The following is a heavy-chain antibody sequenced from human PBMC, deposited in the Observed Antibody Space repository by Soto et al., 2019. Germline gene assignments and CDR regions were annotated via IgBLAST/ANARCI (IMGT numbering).Heavy chain of an antibody. Sequence: QVQLVQSGAEVKKPGASVKVSCKASGYTFTSYGISWVRQAPGQGLEWMGWISAYNGNTNYAQKLQGRVTMTTDTSTSTAYMELRSLRSDDTAVYYCARDEKLVGSWYFNSLDAFDIWGQGTMVTVSS. CDR1: GYTFTSYG. J-gene: IGHJ3*02. CDR2: ISAYNGNT. D-gene: IGHD6-13*01. V-gene: IGHV1-18*01. CDR3: ARDEKLVGSWYFNSLDAFDI.